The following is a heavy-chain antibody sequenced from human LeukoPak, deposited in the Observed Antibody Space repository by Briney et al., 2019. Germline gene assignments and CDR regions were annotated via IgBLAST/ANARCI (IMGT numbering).Heavy chain of an antibody. CDR3: ARRGRALGY. D-gene: IGHD1-26*01. J-gene: IGHJ4*02. CDR1: GGSFSGYY. CDR2: INHSGST. Sequence: SETLSLTCAVYGGSFSGYYWSWIRQPPGKGLEWIGEINHSGSTNYNPSLKSRVTISVGTSKNQFSLKLSSVTAADTAVYYCARRGRALGYWGQGTLVTISS. V-gene: IGHV4-34*01.